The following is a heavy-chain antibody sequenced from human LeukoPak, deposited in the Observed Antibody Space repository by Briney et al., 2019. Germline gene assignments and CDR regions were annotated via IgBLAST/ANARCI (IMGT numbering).Heavy chain of an antibody. Sequence: GSLRLSCAASGFIFNSYVMSWVRQAPGKGLEWVANIKQDGSEKYYVDSVKGRFTISRDNAKNSLYLQMNSLRAEDTAVYYCARAVAAAAVYYFDYWGQGTLVTVSS. CDR3: ARAVAAAAVYYFDY. CDR1: GFIFNSYV. J-gene: IGHJ4*02. CDR2: IKQDGSEK. D-gene: IGHD6-13*01. V-gene: IGHV3-7*03.